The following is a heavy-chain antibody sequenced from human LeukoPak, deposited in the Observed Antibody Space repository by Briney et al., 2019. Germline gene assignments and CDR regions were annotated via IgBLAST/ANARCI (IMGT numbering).Heavy chain of an antibody. CDR3: ARGLTGYYFDY. CDR1: GGTFSSYA. J-gene: IGHJ4*02. V-gene: IGHV1-69*13. CDR2: IIPIFGTA. Sequence: GASVKVSCKASGGTFSSYAISWVRQAPGQGPEWMGGIIPIFGTANYAQKFQGRVTITADESTSTAYMELSSLRSEDTAVYYCARGLTGYYFDYWGQGTLVTVSS.